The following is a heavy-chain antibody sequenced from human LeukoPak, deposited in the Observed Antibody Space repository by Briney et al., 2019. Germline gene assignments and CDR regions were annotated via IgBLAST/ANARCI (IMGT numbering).Heavy chain of an antibody. CDR3: ARVGTYYDILTGYSPKGAFDY. J-gene: IGHJ4*02. V-gene: IGHV4-59*01. D-gene: IGHD3-9*01. CDR1: GGSISGYY. Sequence: SETLSLTCTVSGGSISGYYWSWIRQPPGMGLEWIGYIYYSGSTNYNPSLKSRVTISVDTSKNQFSLKLSSVTAADTAVYYCARVGTYYDILTGYSPKGAFDYWGQGSLVTVSS. CDR2: IYYSGST.